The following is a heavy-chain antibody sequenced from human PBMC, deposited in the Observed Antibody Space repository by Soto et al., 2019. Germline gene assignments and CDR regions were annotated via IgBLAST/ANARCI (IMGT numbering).Heavy chain of an antibody. D-gene: IGHD1-1*01. V-gene: IGHV3-30-3*01. CDR2: ISYDGSEK. CDR3: AREDTVGTYYYYGVDV. CDR1: GFIFSSYG. J-gene: IGHJ6*02. Sequence: QEQLVESGGGVVRPGRSLRLSCAASGFIFSSYGMHWVRQSPGKGLEWVALISYDGSEKYYADSVKGRFTISRDNSEKTHYLQMNSLRPEDTAVYYCAREDTVGTYYYYGVDVWGQGTTVTVSS.